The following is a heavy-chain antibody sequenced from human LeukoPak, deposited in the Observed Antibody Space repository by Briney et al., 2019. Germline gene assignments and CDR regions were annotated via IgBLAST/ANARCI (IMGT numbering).Heavy chain of an antibody. D-gene: IGHD6-19*01. CDR3: AKDQQREQWLVRGTLDY. CDR1: GFTFNSYW. Sequence: GGSLRLSCAASGFTFNSYWMYWVRQAPGRGLVRVSSINTDGSSTMYADSVQGRFTISRDNSKNTLYLQMNSLRAEDTAVYYCAKDQQREQWLVRGTLDYWGQGTLVTVSS. V-gene: IGHV3-74*03. J-gene: IGHJ4*02. CDR2: INTDGSST.